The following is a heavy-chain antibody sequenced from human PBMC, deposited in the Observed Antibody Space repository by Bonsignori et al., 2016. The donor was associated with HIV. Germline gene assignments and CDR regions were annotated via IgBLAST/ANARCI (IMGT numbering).Heavy chain of an antibody. CDR1: GYTFTSYG. CDR3: ARDRHMIKGIAVAGTGDY. D-gene: IGHD6-19*01. Sequence: ASVKVSCKASGYTFTSYGISWVRQAPGQGLEWMGWISAYNGNTNYAQKLQGRVTMTTDTSTSTAYMELRSLRSDDTAVYYCARDRHMIKGIAVAGTGDYWGQGTLVTVSS. CDR2: ISAYNGNT. J-gene: IGHJ4*02. V-gene: IGHV1-18*01.